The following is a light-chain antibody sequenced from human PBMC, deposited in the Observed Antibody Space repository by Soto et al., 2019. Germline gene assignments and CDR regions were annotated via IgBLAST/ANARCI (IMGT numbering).Light chain of an antibody. Sequence: EIVMTQSPATLSVSPGERVTLSCRASQSVSSNLAWYQHKPGQAPRLLIFGASTRATDIPARFSGSGSGTDFTLTISRLEPEDFAVYYCQQYGSSPLVTFGQGTRLEIK. V-gene: IGKV3-15*01. CDR1: QSVSSN. CDR3: QQYGSSPLVT. CDR2: GAS. J-gene: IGKJ5*01.